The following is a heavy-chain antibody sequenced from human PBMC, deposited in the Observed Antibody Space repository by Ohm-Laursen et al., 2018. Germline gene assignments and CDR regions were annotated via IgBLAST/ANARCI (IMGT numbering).Heavy chain of an antibody. V-gene: IGHV3-15*01. CDR3: SSDSGYKWELRAAGFDF. CDR2: IKSKVDGETT. Sequence: SLRLSCAASGFTFTQAWMSWVRQAPGKGLEWVARIKSKVDGETTDYAAPVKGRFTISRDDSKKTLYLQMNSLKTEDTAVYYCSSDSGYKWELRAAGFDFWGQGTMVTVSS. CDR1: GFTFTQAW. D-gene: IGHD1-26*01. J-gene: IGHJ4*02.